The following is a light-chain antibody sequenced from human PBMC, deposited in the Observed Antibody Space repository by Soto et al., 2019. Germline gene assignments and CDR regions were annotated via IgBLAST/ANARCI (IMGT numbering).Light chain of an antibody. J-gene: IGKJ1*01. CDR2: AAS. V-gene: IGKV3-20*01. CDR1: QSVGSGH. CDR3: QHFGDSPLWA. Sequence: EIVLTQSPGTLSLSPGERATLSCGASQSVGSGHLAWYQQKPGQTPRLLIYAASTRATGIPDRFSGSGSGTDFTLTISRLEPEDFAVYYCQHFGDSPLWAFGQGTEVEIK.